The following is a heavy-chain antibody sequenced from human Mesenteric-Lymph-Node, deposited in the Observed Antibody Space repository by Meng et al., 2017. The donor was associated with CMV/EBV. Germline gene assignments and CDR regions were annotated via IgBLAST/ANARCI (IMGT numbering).Heavy chain of an antibody. D-gene: IGHD4-11*01. CDR1: GCSFSTSGVV. Sequence: TCTFSGCSFSTSGVVVGWVRQPPGKALEWLGFIYWNDDKRYSPSLRSRLTITSDTSKNQVILIMTNMDPVDTATYYCAHRTFVTSVDYWGQGTLVTVSS. CDR2: IYWNDDK. J-gene: IGHJ4*02. V-gene: IGHV2-5*01. CDR3: AHRTFVTSVDY.